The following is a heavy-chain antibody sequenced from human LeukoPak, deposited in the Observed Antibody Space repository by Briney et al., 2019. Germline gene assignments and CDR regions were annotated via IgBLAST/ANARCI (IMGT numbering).Heavy chain of an antibody. D-gene: IGHD2-21*02. Sequence: PGGSLRLSCAASGFTFSSYWMSWVRQAPGKGLEWVANIKQDGSEKYYVDSVKGRFTISRDNAKNSLYLQMNSLRAEDTAVYYCARLAYCGGDCSSAQNWFDPWGQGTLVTVSS. CDR2: IKQDGSEK. V-gene: IGHV3-7*01. J-gene: IGHJ5*02. CDR1: GFTFSSYW. CDR3: ARLAYCGGDCSSAQNWFDP.